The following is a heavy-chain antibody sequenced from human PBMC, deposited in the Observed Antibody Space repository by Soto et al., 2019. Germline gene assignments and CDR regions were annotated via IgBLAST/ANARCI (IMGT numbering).Heavy chain of an antibody. CDR2: IYHSGST. CDR3: ARASTTVTTLDY. J-gene: IGHJ4*02. CDR1: GSSISSYY. V-gene: IGHV4-59*12. D-gene: IGHD4-17*01. Sequence: SETLSLTCPVPGSSISSYYWSWIRQPPGKGLEWIGYIYHSGSTYYNPSLKSRVTISVDRSKNQFSLKLSSVTAADTAVYYCARASTTVTTLDYWGQGTLVTVS.